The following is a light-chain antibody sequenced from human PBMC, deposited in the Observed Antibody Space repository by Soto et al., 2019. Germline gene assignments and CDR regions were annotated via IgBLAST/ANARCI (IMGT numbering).Light chain of an antibody. Sequence: DIQMTQSPSTLSASVGDRVTITCRASQSISSWLAWYQQKPGKAPKLLIYRASSLESGVPSRFSGSGSGTEFTLTISSLQPYDFATYYCQQYNSYQETFGQGTKVEIK. V-gene: IGKV1-5*03. CDR2: RAS. CDR3: QQYNSYQET. J-gene: IGKJ1*01. CDR1: QSISSW.